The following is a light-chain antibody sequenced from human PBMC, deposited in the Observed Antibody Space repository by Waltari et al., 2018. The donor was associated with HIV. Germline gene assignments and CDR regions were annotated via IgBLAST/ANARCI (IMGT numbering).Light chain of an antibody. Sequence: QSALTQPASVSGSPGPSITISCTGTSSDVGSYNLVSWYQQHPGKAPKLMSDEVSKRPSGVSKRFSGAKSGNTASLTISGLQAEDEADYYCCSYAGSSTLVFGGGTKLTVL. J-gene: IGLJ2*01. V-gene: IGLV2-23*02. CDR3: CSYAGSSTLV. CDR1: SSDVGSYNL. CDR2: EVS.